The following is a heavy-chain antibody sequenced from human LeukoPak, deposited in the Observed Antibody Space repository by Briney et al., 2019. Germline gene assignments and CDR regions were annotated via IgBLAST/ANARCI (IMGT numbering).Heavy chain of an antibody. CDR1: GGSISSGGYY. D-gene: IGHD6-19*01. CDR2: IYYSGST. CDR3: ARVLAVADSRHFDY. Sequence: PSETLSLTCTVSGGSISSGGYYWSWIRQHPGKGLEWIGYIYYSGSTYYNPSLKSRVTISVDTSKNQFSLKLSSVTAADTAVYYCARVLAVADSRHFDYWGQGTLVTVSS. J-gene: IGHJ4*02. V-gene: IGHV4-31*03.